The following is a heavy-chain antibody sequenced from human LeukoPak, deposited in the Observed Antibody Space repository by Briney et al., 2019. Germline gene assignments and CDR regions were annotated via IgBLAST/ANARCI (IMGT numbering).Heavy chain of an antibody. CDR2: IYHSGST. Sequence: PSETLSLTCAVSSGSISSGGYSWSWIRQPPGKGLEWIGYIYHSGSTYYNPSLKSRVTISVDRSKNQFSLKLSSVTAADTAVYYCARGRYSSGCFPPWGQGPLVTVSS. J-gene: IGHJ5*02. CDR3: ARGRYSSGCFPP. CDR1: SGSISSGGYS. D-gene: IGHD6-19*01. V-gene: IGHV4-30-2*01.